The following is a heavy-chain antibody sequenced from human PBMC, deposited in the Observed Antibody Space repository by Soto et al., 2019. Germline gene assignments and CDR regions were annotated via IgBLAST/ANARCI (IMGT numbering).Heavy chain of an antibody. CDR3: ARTRVVAAVNYGMDV. CDR2: IDWDDDK. J-gene: IGHJ6*02. D-gene: IGHD2-15*01. CDR1: GFSLSTSGMR. Sequence: SGPTLVNPTQTLTLTCTFSGFSLSTSGMRVSWIRPPPGKALEWLARIDWDDDKFYSPSLKTRLTISKDTSKNQVVLTMTKMDPVDTATYHCARTRVVAAVNYGMDVWGQGTTVTVS. V-gene: IGHV2-70*04.